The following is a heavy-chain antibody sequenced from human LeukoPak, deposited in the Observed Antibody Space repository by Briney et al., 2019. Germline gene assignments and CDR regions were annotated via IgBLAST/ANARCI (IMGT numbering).Heavy chain of an antibody. CDR2: ISWNSGSI. J-gene: IGHJ6*02. D-gene: IGHD3-9*01. V-gene: IGHV3-9*01. Sequence: GGSLRLSCAASGFTFDDYAMHWVRQAPGKGLEWVSGISWNSGSIGYADSVKGRFTISRDNAKNSLYLQMNSLRAEDTALYYCAKDMGHNYDILTGKANAYYYYGMDVWGQGTTVTVSS. CDR3: AKDMGHNYDILTGKANAYYYYGMDV. CDR1: GFTFDDYA.